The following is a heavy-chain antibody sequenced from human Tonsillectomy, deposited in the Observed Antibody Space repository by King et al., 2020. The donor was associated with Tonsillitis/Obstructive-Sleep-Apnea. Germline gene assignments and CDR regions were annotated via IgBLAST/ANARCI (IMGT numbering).Heavy chain of an antibody. J-gene: IGHJ2*01. Sequence: VQLVESGGGVVQPGRSLRLSCAASGFTFSSYAMHWVRQAPGKGLEWVAVISYDGSNKYYADSVKGRFTISRDNSKNTLYLQMNSLRAEDTAVYYCARGSSSWYWYFDLWGRGTLVTVSS. V-gene: IGHV3-30*04. D-gene: IGHD6-13*01. CDR3: ARGSSSWYWYFDL. CDR2: ISYDGSNK. CDR1: GFTFSSYA.